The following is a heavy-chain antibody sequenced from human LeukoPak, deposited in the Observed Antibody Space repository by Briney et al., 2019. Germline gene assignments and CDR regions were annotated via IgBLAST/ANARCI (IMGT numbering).Heavy chain of an antibody. J-gene: IGHJ4*02. CDR2: ISWDGGST. CDR1: GFTFDDYA. V-gene: IGHV3-43D*03. Sequence: GGSLRLSCAASGFTFDDYAMHWVRQAPGKGLEWVSLISWDGGSTYYADSVKGRFTISRDNSKNSLYLQMNSLRAEDTALYYCAKGGGGYYDSSGYDLNYFDYWGQGTLVTVSS. CDR3: AKGGGGYYDSSGYDLNYFDY. D-gene: IGHD3-22*01.